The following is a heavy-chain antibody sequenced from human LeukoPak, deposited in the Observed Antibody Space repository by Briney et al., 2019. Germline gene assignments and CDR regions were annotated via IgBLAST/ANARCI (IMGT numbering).Heavy chain of an antibody. Sequence: GRSLRLSCAASGFTFSSYAMHWVRQALGKGREWVACISYDGSSKYYADSVKGRFTISRDNSKNTLSLQMNSLRTEDTAVYYCARVNTATGPFDDWGQGTPVTVSP. CDR1: GFTFSSYA. V-gene: IGHV3-30*04. CDR3: ARVNTATGPFDD. J-gene: IGHJ4*02. CDR2: ISYDGSSK. D-gene: IGHD5-18*01.